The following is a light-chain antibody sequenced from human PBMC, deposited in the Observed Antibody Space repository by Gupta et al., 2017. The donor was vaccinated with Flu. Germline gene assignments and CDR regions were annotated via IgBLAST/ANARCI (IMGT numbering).Light chain of an antibody. V-gene: IGKV1-6*01. CDR3: CQERDCPST. CDR1: QDIRNE. Sequence: AIQMTQSPSSLSASVGDRVTITCRASQDIRNESGRYQQNPWKAPKLLLCAASMFLRGVPSTFSGSRSATAFTLTIIRRLPPDFATSYCCQERDCPSTFGPGTKVEIK. CDR2: AAS. J-gene: IGKJ4*02.